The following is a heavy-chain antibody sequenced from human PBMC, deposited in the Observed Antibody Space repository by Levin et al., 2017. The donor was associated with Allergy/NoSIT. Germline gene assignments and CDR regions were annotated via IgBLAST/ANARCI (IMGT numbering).Heavy chain of an antibody. D-gene: IGHD3-22*01. CDR3: ARVYRDYYYDSSGYHAIGWYFDY. CDR2: IYYSGST. CDR1: GGSISSGDYY. J-gene: IGHJ4*02. V-gene: IGHV4-30-4*01. Sequence: SETLSLTCTVSGGSISSGDYYWSWIRQPPGKGLEWIGYIYYSGSTYYNPSLKSRVTISVDTSKNQFSLKLSSVTAADTAVYYCARVYRDYYYDSSGYHAIGWYFDYWDQGTLVTVSS.